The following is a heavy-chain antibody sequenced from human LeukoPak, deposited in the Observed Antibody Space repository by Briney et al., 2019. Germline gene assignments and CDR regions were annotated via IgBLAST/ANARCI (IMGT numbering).Heavy chain of an antibody. CDR2: IIPIFGTA. CDR3: ARSRQRYSSSLADLDY. CDR1: GGTFSSYA. Sequence: SVKVSCKASGGTFSSYAISWVRQAPGQGLEWMGGIIPIFGTANYAQKFPGRVTITADESTSTAYMELSSLRSEDTAVYYCARSRQRYSSSLADLDYWGQGTLVTVSS. V-gene: IGHV1-69*13. J-gene: IGHJ4*02. D-gene: IGHD6-6*01.